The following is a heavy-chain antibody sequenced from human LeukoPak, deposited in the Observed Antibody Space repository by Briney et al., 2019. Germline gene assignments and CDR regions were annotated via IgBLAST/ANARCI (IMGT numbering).Heavy chain of an antibody. CDR1: GFIFRSHW. V-gene: IGHV3-7*01. Sequence: PGGSLSLSCAASGFIFRSHWMSWVRQAPGHGLEWVANIKTDGSEKFYMDALKGRFTISRDNAKSTMYLQMNSLRAEDTAVYYCVRFRRDYYYGLDVWGQGTTVPVSS. CDR3: VRFRRDYYYGLDV. J-gene: IGHJ6*02. CDR2: IKTDGSEK.